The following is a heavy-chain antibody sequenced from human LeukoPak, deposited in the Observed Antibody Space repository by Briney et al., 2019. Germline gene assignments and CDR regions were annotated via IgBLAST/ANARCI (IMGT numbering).Heavy chain of an antibody. V-gene: IGHV3-11*01. CDR2: ISSSGTTI. CDR1: GFTFSDYY. CDR3: AREKSSGWFYFDT. J-gene: IGHJ4*02. Sequence: PGGSLRLSCAASGFTFSDYYMSWIRQAPGKGLEWVSYISSSGTTIYFTDSVKGRFTISRDNAKNSLYLQMNSLRAEDTAVYYCAREKSSGWFYFDTGAREPWSPSPQ. D-gene: IGHD6-19*01.